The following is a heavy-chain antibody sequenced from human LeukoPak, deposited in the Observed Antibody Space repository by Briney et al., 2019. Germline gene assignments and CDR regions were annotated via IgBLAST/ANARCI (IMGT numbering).Heavy chain of an antibody. J-gene: IGHJ4*02. CDR3: ARVVQNSDILTGYYSYYFDY. CDR2: IYHSGST. D-gene: IGHD3-9*01. V-gene: IGHV4-30-2*01. CDR1: GGSISSGGYS. Sequence: PSETLSLTCAVSGGSISSGGYSWSWIRQPPGKGLEWIGYIYHSGSTYYNPSLKSRVTISVDRPKNQFSLKLSSVTAADTAVYYCARVVQNSDILTGYYSYYFDYWGQGTLVTVSS.